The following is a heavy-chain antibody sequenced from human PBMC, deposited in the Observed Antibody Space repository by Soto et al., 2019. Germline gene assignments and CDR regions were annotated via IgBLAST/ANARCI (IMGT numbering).Heavy chain of an antibody. CDR1: GGSISSYY. V-gene: IGHV4-59*01. D-gene: IGHD6-19*01. CDR2: IYYSGST. CDR3: ARDTAVAGELGEDCMDV. Sequence: PSETLSLTCTVSGGSISSYYWSWIRQPPGKGLEWIGYIYYSGSTNYNPSLKSRVTISVDTSKNQFSLKLSSVTAADTAVYYCARDTAVAGELGEDCMDVWGQETTLTVSS. J-gene: IGHJ6*02.